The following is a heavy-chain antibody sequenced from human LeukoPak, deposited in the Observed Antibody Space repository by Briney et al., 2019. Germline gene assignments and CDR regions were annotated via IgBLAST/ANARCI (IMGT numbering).Heavy chain of an antibody. V-gene: IGHV1-3*01. CDR2: INAGNGNT. CDR3: ARFTMTRGWFDP. Sequence: GASVKVSCKASGYTFTNYALHWVRQAPGQRLEWMGWINAGNGNTKYSQKFQGRVTITRDTSASKAYMELSSLRSEDTAIYYCARFTMTRGWFDPWGQGTLVTVSS. D-gene: IGHD3-22*01. J-gene: IGHJ5*02. CDR1: GYTFTNYA.